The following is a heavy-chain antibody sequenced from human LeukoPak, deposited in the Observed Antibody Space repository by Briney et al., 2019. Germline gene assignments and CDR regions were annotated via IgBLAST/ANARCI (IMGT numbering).Heavy chain of an antibody. J-gene: IGHJ5*02. CDR1: GGSINTY. V-gene: IGHV4-59*01. CDR2: IYYSGST. D-gene: IGHD2/OR15-2a*01. CDR3: VRGFTLFDP. Sequence: PSETLSLTCTVSGGSINTYWGWIRQPPGRGLEWIGHIYYSGSTKYSPSLKSRVTISVDTSKNQFSLNLSSVTAADAALYYCVRGFTLFDPWGQGTLVTVSS.